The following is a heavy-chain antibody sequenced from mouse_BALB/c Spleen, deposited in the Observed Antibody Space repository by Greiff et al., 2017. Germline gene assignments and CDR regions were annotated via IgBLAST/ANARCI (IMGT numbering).Heavy chain of an antibody. CDR1: GFTFSSYG. CDR2: ISSGGSYT. V-gene: IGHV5-6*03. CDR3: ARSYGYYWYFDV. D-gene: IGHD2-2*01. Sequence: EVMLVESGGGLVKPGGSLKLSCAASGFTFSSYGMSWVRQTPDKRLEWVATISSGGSYTYYPDSVKGRFTISRDNAKNTLYLQMSSLKSEDTAMYYCARSYGYYWYFDVWGAGTTVTVSS. J-gene: IGHJ1*01.